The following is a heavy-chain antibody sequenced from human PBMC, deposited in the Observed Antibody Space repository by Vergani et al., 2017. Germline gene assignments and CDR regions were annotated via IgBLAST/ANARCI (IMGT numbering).Heavy chain of an antibody. CDR3: AREGYDSSGYSPHVAFDI. Sequence: EVQLVESGGGLVQPGGSLRLSCAASGFTFSSYSMNWVRQAPGKGLEWVSYISSSSSTIYYADSVKGRFTSSRDNAKNSLYLQMNSLRDEDTAVYYCAREGYDSSGYSPHVAFDIWGQGTMVTVSS. D-gene: IGHD3-22*01. CDR1: GFTFSSYS. J-gene: IGHJ3*02. V-gene: IGHV3-48*02. CDR2: ISSSSSTI.